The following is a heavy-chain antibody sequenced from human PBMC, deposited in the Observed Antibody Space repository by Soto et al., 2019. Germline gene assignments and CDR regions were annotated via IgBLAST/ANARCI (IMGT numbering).Heavy chain of an antibody. V-gene: IGHV1-18*01. D-gene: IGHD3-10*01. CDR3: ARSGEHPVDF. Sequence: QVQLVQSGPEVKKPGASVKVSCKTSGYTFTSYVINWVRQAPGQGLEWMGFSTHTGNTNYAQKFQGRVALTTDSSTSTAYMEVRGLRSDDTAVYYCARSGEHPVDFWGQGTPVTVSS. CDR1: GYTFTSYV. J-gene: IGHJ4*02. CDR2: STHTGNT.